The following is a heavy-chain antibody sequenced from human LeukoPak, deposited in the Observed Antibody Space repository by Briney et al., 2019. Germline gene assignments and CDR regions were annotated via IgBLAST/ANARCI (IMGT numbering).Heavy chain of an antibody. CDR2: INHSGST. V-gene: IGHV4-34*01. CDR1: GGSFSGYY. D-gene: IGHD2-8*01. Sequence: PSETLSLTCAVYGGSFSGYYWSWIRQPPGKGLEWIGEINHSGSTNYNPSLKSRVTISVDTSKNQFSLKLSSVTAADTAVYYCATRYCTNGVCSNTYYYYYGMDVWGQGTTVTVSS. J-gene: IGHJ6*02. CDR3: ATRYCTNGVCSNTYYYYYGMDV.